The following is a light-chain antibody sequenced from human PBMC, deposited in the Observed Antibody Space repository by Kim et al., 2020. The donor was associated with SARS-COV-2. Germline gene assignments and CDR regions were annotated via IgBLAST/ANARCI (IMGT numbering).Light chain of an antibody. CDR1: QSISSW. CDR2: KES. Sequence: SASVGDRVTITCRASQSISSWLAWYQQKPGKAPKLLIYKESSLESGVPSRFSGSGSETEFTLTISSLQPDDFATYYCQQYNSYWTFGQGTKVDIK. V-gene: IGKV1-5*03. J-gene: IGKJ1*01. CDR3: QQYNSYWT.